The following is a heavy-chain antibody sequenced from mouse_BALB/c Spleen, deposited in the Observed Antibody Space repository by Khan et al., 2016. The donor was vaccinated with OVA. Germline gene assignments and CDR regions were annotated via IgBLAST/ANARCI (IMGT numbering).Heavy chain of an antibody. J-gene: IGHJ3*01. CDR3: ARGYYGDPFAY. CDR2: ISDGGSYT. CDR1: GFTFSDYY. Sequence: EVQLLETGGGLVKPGGSLKLSCAASGFTFSDYYMYWIRQTPEKRLEWVATISDGGSYTYYPDSLKGRFTISRDDAKNNLYLQMSSLKSEDTAMYYCARGYYGDPFAYGGQGTLVTVSA. V-gene: IGHV5-4*02. D-gene: IGHD2-13*01.